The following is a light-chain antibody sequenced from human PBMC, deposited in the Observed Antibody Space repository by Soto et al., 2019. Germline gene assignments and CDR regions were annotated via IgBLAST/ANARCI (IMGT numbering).Light chain of an antibody. CDR2: DAS. CDR1: QDIKIY. CDR3: QQFDGVPLT. Sequence: DIQMTQSPSSLSASIGDRVTITCQASQDIKIYLNWYQQKPGKPPNLLIYDASKLETGVPLRFSGSVSGTHFTFIISSLQPEDIATYYCQQFDGVPLTVGGGTKVDSK. J-gene: IGKJ4*01. V-gene: IGKV1-33*01.